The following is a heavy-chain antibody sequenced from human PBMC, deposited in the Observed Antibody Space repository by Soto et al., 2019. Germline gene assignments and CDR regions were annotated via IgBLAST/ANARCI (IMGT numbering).Heavy chain of an antibody. Sequence: GESLKISFKGTGYSFTSYWIGWVRQMPGKVLECMGLIYPGDADTRYSPSFQGQGTISADKSIITAYLQWSGLKASKTAMYYCATSARYCSSTRCRNMAVGGQGTTVTVSS. CDR1: GYSFTSYW. CDR2: IYPGDADT. J-gene: IGHJ6*02. D-gene: IGHD2-2*01. CDR3: ATSARYCSSTRCRNMAV. V-gene: IGHV5-51*01.